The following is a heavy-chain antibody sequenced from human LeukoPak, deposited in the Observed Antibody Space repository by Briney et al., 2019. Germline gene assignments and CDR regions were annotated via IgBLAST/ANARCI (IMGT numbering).Heavy chain of an antibody. CDR2: ISSSSSYI. D-gene: IGHD6-19*01. Sequence: PGGSLRLSCAASGFTFSSYSMNWVRQAPGKGLEWVSSISSSSSYIYYADSVKGRFTISRDNAKNSLYLQMNSLRAEDTAVYYCARDAGSMEQWLVQRNPAFDIWGQGTMVTVSS. V-gene: IGHV3-21*01. CDR1: GFTFSSYS. J-gene: IGHJ3*02. CDR3: ARDAGSMEQWLVQRNPAFDI.